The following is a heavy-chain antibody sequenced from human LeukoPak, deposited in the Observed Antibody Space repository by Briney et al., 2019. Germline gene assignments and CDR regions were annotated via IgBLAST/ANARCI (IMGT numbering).Heavy chain of an antibody. Sequence: TASETLSLTCTVSGGSVSSSSYYWGWIRQPPGKGLEWIGSIYYSGSTYYNPSLKSRVTISVDTSKNQFSLKLSSVTAADTAVYYCARVEDSGYDYRGRFDPWGQGTLVTVSS. J-gene: IGHJ5*02. CDR3: ARVEDSGYDYRGRFDP. D-gene: IGHD5-12*01. CDR1: GGSVSSSSYY. CDR2: IYYSGST. V-gene: IGHV4-39*07.